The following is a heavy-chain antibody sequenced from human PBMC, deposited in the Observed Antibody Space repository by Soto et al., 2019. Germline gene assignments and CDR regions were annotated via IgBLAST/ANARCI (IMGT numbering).Heavy chain of an antibody. CDR2: IYYSGRT. V-gene: IGHV4-39*01. Sequence: SETLSLTCIVSGESISSSSYYWGWIRQPPGKGLEWIGSIYYSGRTYYNPSFKSRVTISIDTSKNQFSLKLSPVTATDTAVYYCARQRTTVVTQAYFDHWGQGALVPVSS. D-gene: IGHD2-21*02. CDR3: ARQRTTVVTQAYFDH. CDR1: GESISSSSYY. J-gene: IGHJ4*02.